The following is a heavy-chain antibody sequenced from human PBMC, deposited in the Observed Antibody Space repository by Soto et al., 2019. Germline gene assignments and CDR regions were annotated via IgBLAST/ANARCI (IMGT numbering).Heavy chain of an antibody. CDR2: ISGSGGST. CDR1: GFTFSSYA. CDR3: AKDREYNWNYFDY. Sequence: GESLKISCAASGFTFSSYAMSWVRQAPGKGLEWVSAISGSGGSTYYADSVKGRFTISRDNSKNTLYLQMNSLRAEDTAVYYCAKDREYNWNYFDYWGQGTLVTVSS. V-gene: IGHV3-23*01. J-gene: IGHJ4*02. D-gene: IGHD1-20*01.